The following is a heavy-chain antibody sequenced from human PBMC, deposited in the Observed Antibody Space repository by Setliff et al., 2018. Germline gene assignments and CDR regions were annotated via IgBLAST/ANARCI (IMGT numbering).Heavy chain of an antibody. CDR1: GDSMSNFF. CDR2: YRSGST. V-gene: IGHV4-4*08. Sequence: SETLSLTCSVTGDSMSNFFWSWIRQPPGKGLEWIGYYRSGSTNYSPSLKTRVTISVDTSKNQFSLKLSFVTAADTAVYYCARHPSSGSYYGGSIFYFDDWGPGILVTVSS. CDR3: ARHPSSGSYYGGSIFYFDD. J-gene: IGHJ4*02. D-gene: IGHD1-26*01.